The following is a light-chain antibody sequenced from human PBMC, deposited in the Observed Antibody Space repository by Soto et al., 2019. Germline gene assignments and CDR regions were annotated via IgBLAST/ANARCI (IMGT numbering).Light chain of an antibody. CDR2: GAS. J-gene: IGKJ5*01. CDR1: QSVNTNY. V-gene: IGKV3-20*01. CDR3: QQYGSSPIT. Sequence: EIVLTQSPGTLSLSPGERATLSCRASQSVNTNYLAWYPQKSGQAPRLLIYGASTRATGIPDGFSGIGSGTDFTLTISRLEPEDFAAYFCQQYGSSPITFGQGTRLEI.